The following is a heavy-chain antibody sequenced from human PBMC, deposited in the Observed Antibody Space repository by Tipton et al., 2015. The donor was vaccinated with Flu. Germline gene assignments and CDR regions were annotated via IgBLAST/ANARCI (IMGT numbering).Heavy chain of an antibody. CDR1: GFTFNTSG. Sequence: RSLRLSCAASGFTFNTSGMHWVRQAPGKGLEWVAIIWYDGSNKYYADSVKGRFTISRDNSKNTLYLQMNSLRAEDTALYYCAREWDIWGQGTMVTVSS. CDR3: AREWDI. V-gene: IGHV3-33*01. J-gene: IGHJ3*02. CDR2: IWYDGSNK.